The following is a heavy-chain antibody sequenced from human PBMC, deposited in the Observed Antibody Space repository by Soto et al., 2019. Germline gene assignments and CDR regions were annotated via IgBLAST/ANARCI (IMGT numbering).Heavy chain of an antibody. V-gene: IGHV1-69*01. J-gene: IGHJ5*02. D-gene: IGHD2-15*01. CDR1: GGTFSIYT. CDR3: AREGPPDIAWFDP. Sequence: QVQLVQSGAEVKKPGSSVKVSCKASGGTFSIYTIYWVRQAPGQGLEWMGGSANSAQKFQGRLTVTADESTSTVYLELSSLTSEDTAVYYCAREGPPDIAWFDPWGQGTLVSVAS. CDR2: GSA.